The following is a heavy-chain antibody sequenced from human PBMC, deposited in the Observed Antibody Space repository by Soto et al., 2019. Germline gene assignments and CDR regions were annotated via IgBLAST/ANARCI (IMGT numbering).Heavy chain of an antibody. CDR1: GFTFSSYG. D-gene: IGHD2-15*01. Sequence: QVQLVESGGGVVQPGRSLRLSCAASGFTFSSYGMHWVRQAPGKGLEWVAVISYDGSNKYYADSVKGRFTISRDNSKNTLYLQMNSLRAEDTEVYYCAKVSRFPLVVGAIDGGGGSWFDPWGQGTLVTVSS. CDR3: AKVSRFPLVVGAIDGGGGSWFDP. J-gene: IGHJ5*02. CDR2: ISYDGSNK. V-gene: IGHV3-30*18.